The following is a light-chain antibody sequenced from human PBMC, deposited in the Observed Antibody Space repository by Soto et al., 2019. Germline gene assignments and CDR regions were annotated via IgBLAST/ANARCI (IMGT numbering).Light chain of an antibody. Sequence: QSVLTQPASVSGSPGQSITIYCTGTSSDVGAYIYVSWYQHHPGKAPKDMIYEVTNRPSGVSDRFSGSESVNTASLTISGLQAEDEADYYCCSYTSSRTYVFGTGTKVTVL. CDR1: SSDVGAYIY. V-gene: IGLV2-14*01. CDR3: CSYTSSRTYV. J-gene: IGLJ1*01. CDR2: EVT.